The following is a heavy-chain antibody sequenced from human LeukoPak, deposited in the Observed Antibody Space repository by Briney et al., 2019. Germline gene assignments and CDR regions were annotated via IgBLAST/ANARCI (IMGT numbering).Heavy chain of an antibody. CDR2: IYYSGST. V-gene: IGHV4-59*01. J-gene: IGHJ6*03. Sequence: PSETLSLTCAVYGGSFSSYYWSWIRQPPGKGLEWIGYIYYSGSTNYNPSLKSRVTISVDTSKNQFSLKLTSVTAADTAVYYCARTTEGGYTYGYFYYYYMDVWGKGTTVTISS. CDR3: ARTTEGGYTYGYFYYYYMDV. CDR1: GGSFSSYY. D-gene: IGHD5-18*01.